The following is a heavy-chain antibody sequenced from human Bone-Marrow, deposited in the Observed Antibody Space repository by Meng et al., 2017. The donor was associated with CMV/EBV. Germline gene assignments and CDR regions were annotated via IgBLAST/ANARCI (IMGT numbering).Heavy chain of an antibody. CDR1: GFTFDDYA. D-gene: IGHD1-26*01. Sequence: SLKISCAASGFTFDDYAMHWVRQAPGKGLEWVSGISWNSGSIGYADSVKGRFTISRDNAKNLLVLQMNSLRAEDTALYHCARDVRGATPGYYYGMDVWGQGTTVTVSS. V-gene: IGHV3-9*01. CDR3: ARDVRGATPGYYYGMDV. J-gene: IGHJ6*02. CDR2: ISWNSGSI.